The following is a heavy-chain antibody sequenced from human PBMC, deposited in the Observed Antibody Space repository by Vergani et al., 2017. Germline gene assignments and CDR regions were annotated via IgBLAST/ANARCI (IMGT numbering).Heavy chain of an antibody. D-gene: IGHD2-21*01. CDR1: GFSFRNAW. CDR2: IKSTFDRGTT. V-gene: IGHV3-15*07. Sequence: VHLVESGGGVVQPGRSLRLSCVASGFSFRNAWMNWVRRTPGKGLEWVGRIKSTFDRGTTDYAAPLKGRFTISRDDSKNTLFLQMNGLKTEDIGVYYCTTDPRYCGDGSCYWLRDHHYYGMDVRGQGTTVTVSS. CDR3: TTDPRYCGDGSCYWLRDHHYYGMDV. J-gene: IGHJ6*02.